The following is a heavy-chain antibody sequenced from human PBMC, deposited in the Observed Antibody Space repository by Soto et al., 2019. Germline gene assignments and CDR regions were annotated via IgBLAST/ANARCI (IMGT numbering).Heavy chain of an antibody. CDR1: GYTFTSYG. J-gene: IGHJ6*02. V-gene: IGHV1-18*01. Sequence: APVKVSCKASGYTFTSYGINWVRQAAGQGLEWMGWISYYDGYTKYAQKLQGRVTMTTDTSTSTAYIELRSLRSAATAVYSCPSRLRGYGMDVWAQGTTVTVSS. CDR2: ISYYDGYT. CDR3: PSRLRGYGMDV.